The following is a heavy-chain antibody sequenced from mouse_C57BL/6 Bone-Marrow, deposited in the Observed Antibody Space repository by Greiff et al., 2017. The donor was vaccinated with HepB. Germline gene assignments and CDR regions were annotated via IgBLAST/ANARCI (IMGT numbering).Heavy chain of an antibody. D-gene: IGHD1-1*01. CDR3: APTVVARAMDY. V-gene: IGHV1-50*01. Sequence: QFQLQQPGAELVKPGASVKLSCKASGYTFTSYWMQWVKQRPGQGLEWIGEIDPSDSYTNYNQKFKGKATLTVDTSSSTAYMQLSSLTSEDSAVYYCAPTVVARAMDYWGQGTSVTVSS. J-gene: IGHJ4*01. CDR2: IDPSDSYT. CDR1: GYTFTSYW.